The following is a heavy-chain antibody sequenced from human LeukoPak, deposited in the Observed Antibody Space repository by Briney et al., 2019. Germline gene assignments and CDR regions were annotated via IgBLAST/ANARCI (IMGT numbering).Heavy chain of an antibody. CDR2: IYPVDSDT. V-gene: IGHV5-51*01. J-gene: IGHJ3*02. CDR3: ASPYGGYCSSTSCYNTNDAFDI. D-gene: IGHD2-2*01. Sequence: GESLKISCKGSGYSFTSYWIGWVRQMPGKGLEWMGIIYPVDSDTRYSPSFQGQVTISADKSISTAYLQWSSLKASDTAMYYCASPYGGYCSSTSCYNTNDAFDIWGQGTMVTVSS. CDR1: GYSFTSYW.